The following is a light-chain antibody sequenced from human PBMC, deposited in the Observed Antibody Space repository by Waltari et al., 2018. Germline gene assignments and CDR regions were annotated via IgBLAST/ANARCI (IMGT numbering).Light chain of an antibody. J-gene: IGLJ2*01. CDR3: SSYTSSSTLNVV. V-gene: IGLV2-14*01. CDR2: EVS. Sequence: SALTQPPSVPGSPGPSITTPCPGTRTDVAGSTHVSWSQQHPGKAPKLIIYEVSNRPSGVSNRFSGSKSGNTASLTISGLQAEDEADYYCSSYTSSSTLNVVFGGGTKLTVL. CDR1: RTDVAGSTH.